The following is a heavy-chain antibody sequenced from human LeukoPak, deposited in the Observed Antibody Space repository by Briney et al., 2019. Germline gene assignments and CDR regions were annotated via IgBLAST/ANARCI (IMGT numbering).Heavy chain of an antibody. V-gene: IGHV3-48*04. D-gene: IGHD1-26*01. CDR2: ISTTSGTI. CDR1: GFTFSTYS. J-gene: IGHJ4*02. CDR3: ARDHSGSTFDY. Sequence: GGSLRPSCAGSGFTFSTYSMSWVRQAPGKGLEWISYISTTSGTIYYADSVRGRFTISRDNAKNSLYLQMNSLRAEDTAVYYCARDHSGSTFDYWGQGTLVTVSS.